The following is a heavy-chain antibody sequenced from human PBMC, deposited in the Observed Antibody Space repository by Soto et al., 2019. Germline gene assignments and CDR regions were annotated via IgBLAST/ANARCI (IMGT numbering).Heavy chain of an antibody. Sequence: ASVKLSCTASGGAFSSYATSWVRQAPGQGLEWMGWINTYNGNTNFAQRLQGRVTMTTEASTSTAYMELRSLRSDDTAVYYCARGSSPVDFDYWGQGTLVTVSS. V-gene: IGHV1-18*01. CDR2: INTYNGNT. CDR1: GGAFSSYA. D-gene: IGHD6-13*01. CDR3: ARGSSPVDFDY. J-gene: IGHJ4*02.